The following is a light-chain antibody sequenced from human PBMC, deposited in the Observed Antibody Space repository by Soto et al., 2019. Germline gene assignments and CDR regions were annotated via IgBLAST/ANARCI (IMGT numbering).Light chain of an antibody. J-gene: IGKJ4*01. CDR1: QSISSY. CDR3: QQSYSTPPT. CDR2: AAS. V-gene: IGKV1-39*01. Sequence: DIQITQSPSSLSASVGDRVTXXCLASQSISSYLNWYQQKPGRAPKLXIYAASSLQSGVPSRFSGSGAGTDFTLTISSLQPEDFATYYCQQSYSTPPTFGGGTKVDIK.